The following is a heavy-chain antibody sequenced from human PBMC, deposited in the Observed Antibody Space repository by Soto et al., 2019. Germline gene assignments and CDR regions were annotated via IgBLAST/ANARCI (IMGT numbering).Heavy chain of an antibody. D-gene: IGHD2-2*01. V-gene: IGHV1-69*06. Sequence: SVKVSCKASGGTFSSYAISWVRQAPGQGLEWMGGIIPIFGTANYAQKFQGRVTITADKSTSTAYMELSSLRSEDTAVYYCARVLPAAMENWFDPWGQGTLVTVSS. CDR1: GGTFSSYA. J-gene: IGHJ5*02. CDR3: ARVLPAAMENWFDP. CDR2: IIPIFGTA.